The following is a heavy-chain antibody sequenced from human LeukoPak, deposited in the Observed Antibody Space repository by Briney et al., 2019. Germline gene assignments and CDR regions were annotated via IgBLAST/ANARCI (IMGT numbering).Heavy chain of an antibody. CDR3: ARAPITGTTDHTEY. CDR1: GFTFSSYS. CDR2: ISSSSSYI. J-gene: IGHJ4*02. D-gene: IGHD1-7*01. V-gene: IGHV3-21*01. Sequence: GGSLRLSCAASGFTFSSYSMNWVRQAPGKGLEWVSSISSSSSYIYYADSVKGRFTISRDNAKNSLYLQMNSLRAEDTAVYYCARAPITGTTDHTEYWGQGTLVTVSS.